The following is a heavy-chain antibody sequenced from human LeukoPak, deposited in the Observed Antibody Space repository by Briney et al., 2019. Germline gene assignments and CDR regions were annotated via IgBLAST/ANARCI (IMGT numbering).Heavy chain of an antibody. Sequence: SVKVSCKASGYTFTSYGISWVRQAPGQGLEWMGRIIPILGIANYAQKFQGRVTITADKSTSTAYMELSSLRSEDTAVYYCARIADGYTIDYWGQGTLVTVSS. V-gene: IGHV1-69*04. CDR1: GYTFTSYG. D-gene: IGHD5-24*01. CDR2: IIPILGIA. J-gene: IGHJ4*02. CDR3: ARIADGYTIDY.